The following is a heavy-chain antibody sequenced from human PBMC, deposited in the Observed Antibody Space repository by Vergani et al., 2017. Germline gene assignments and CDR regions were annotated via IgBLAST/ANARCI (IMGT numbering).Heavy chain of an antibody. D-gene: IGHD5-12*01. Sequence: EVQLVESGGGLIHPGGSLRLSCEGSGFSFSGYWMHWVRQSPEKGLVWVSRIKSDGSITNYADSLKGRFTISRDNAKNTLYLEMNSLRGDDPAIYYCVRARCSGPCFMSNWFDSWGQGTLVTVSS. CDR3: VRARCSGPCFMSNWFDS. CDR1: GFSFSGYW. V-gene: IGHV3-74*01. J-gene: IGHJ5*01. CDR2: IKSDGSIT.